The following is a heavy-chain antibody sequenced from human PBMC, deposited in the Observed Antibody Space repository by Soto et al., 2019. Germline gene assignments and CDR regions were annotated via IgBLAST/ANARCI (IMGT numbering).Heavy chain of an antibody. CDR1: GYTFTGYG. Sequence: GASVKVSCKASGYTFTGYGISWVRRAPGQGLEWMGWINAYNGNKKYEQKHQGRVTMTTDTSTSIAYMELRSLRSVFTAVYYCARDLAISIFDYWGQGTLVTVSS. V-gene: IGHV1-18*01. D-gene: IGHD5-12*01. CDR3: ARDLAISIFDY. CDR2: INAYNGNK. J-gene: IGHJ4*02.